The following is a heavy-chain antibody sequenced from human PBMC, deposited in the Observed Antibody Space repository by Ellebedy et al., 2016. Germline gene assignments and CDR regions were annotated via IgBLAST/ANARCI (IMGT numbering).Heavy chain of an antibody. CDR3: ARETRYGDYVAWFDP. D-gene: IGHD4-17*01. CDR1: GGSISRSSYY. J-gene: IGHJ5*02. Sequence: SETLSLXCTVSGGSISRSSYYWGWIRQPPGKGLEWIGSIYYSGSTSYSPSLKSRVTISVDTSKSQFSLKLRSVTAADTAVYYCARETRYGDYVAWFDPWGQGTLVTVSS. V-gene: IGHV4-39*07. CDR2: IYYSGST.